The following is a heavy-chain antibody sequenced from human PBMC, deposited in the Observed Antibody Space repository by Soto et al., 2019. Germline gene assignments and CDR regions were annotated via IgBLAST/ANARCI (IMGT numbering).Heavy chain of an antibody. CDR3: ARENSGYHNFDY. D-gene: IGHD5-12*01. CDR1: GFTFSSYA. J-gene: IGHJ4*02. V-gene: IGHV3-30-3*01. Sequence: GGSLRLSCAASGFTFSSYAMHWVRQAPGKGLEWVAVISYDGSNKYYADSVKGRFTISRDNSKNTLYLQMNSLRAEDTAVYYCARENSGYHNFDYWGQGTLVTVSS. CDR2: ISYDGSNK.